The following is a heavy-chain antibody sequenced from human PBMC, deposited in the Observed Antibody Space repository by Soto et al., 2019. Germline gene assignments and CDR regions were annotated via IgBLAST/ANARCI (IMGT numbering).Heavy chain of an antibody. Sequence: ASVKVSCKASGGTFISYTISWVRQAPGQGLEWMGRIIPILGIANYAQKFQGRVTITADKSTSTAYMELSSLRSEDTAVYYCARVRCSSTSCYANHYYYMDVWGKGTTVTVSS. V-gene: IGHV1-69*02. CDR3: ARVRCSSTSCYANHYYYMDV. CDR1: GGTFISYT. CDR2: IIPILGIA. J-gene: IGHJ6*03. D-gene: IGHD2-2*01.